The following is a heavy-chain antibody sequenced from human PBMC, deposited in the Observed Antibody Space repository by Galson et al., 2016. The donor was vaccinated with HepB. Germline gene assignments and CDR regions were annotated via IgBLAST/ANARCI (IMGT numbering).Heavy chain of an antibody. CDR1: GFTVSSNY. V-gene: IGHV3-66*01. Sequence: SLRLSCAASGFTVSSNYMNWVRQAPGKGLDWVSGINSGGGTYYADSVKGRFTVSRDNSKNTVYLQMNSLRADATAVYYCVRDRGGAGGFGENWGQGALVTVSS. CDR3: VRDRGGAGGFGEN. J-gene: IGHJ4*02. CDR2: INSGGGT. D-gene: IGHD3-16*01.